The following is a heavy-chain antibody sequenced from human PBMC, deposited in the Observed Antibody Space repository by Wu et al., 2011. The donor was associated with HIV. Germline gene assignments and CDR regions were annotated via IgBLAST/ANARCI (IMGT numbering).Heavy chain of an antibody. CDR1: GYSFTDYW. J-gene: IGHJ3*02. V-gene: IGHV5-51*01. Sequence: VQLVQSGAEVKKPGESLKISCKGSGYSFTDYWIAWVRQMPGKGLEWMGIIYPGDSETRYNPSFQGQVTFSADKSIRTAYLQWHSLKASDTAIYFCVRQIFYGSGSYFDIWGQGDNGHRLL. CDR3: VRQIFYGSGSYFDI. CDR2: IYPGDSET. D-gene: IGHD3-10*01.